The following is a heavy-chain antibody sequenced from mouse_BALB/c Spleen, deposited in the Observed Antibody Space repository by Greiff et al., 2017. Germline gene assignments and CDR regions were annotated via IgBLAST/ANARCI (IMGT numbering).Heavy chain of an antibody. CDR2: IDPETGGT. V-gene: IGHV1-15*01. Sequence: QVQLQQSGAELVRPGASVTLSCKASGYTFTDYEMHWVKQTPVHGLEWIGAIDPETGGTAYNQKFKGKATLTADKSSSTAYMELRSLTSEDSAVYYCTRYDPLYYAMDYWGQGTSVTVSS. D-gene: IGHD2-12*01. J-gene: IGHJ4*01. CDR3: TRYDPLYYAMDY. CDR1: GYTFTDYE.